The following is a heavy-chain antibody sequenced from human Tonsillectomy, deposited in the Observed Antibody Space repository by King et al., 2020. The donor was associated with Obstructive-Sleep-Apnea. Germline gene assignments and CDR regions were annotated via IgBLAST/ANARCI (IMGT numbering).Heavy chain of an antibody. V-gene: IGHV3-9*01. J-gene: IGHJ4*02. Sequence: VQLVQSGGGLVQPGRSLRLSCAASGFTFDDYAMHWVRQAPGKGLEWVSGISWNSGSIGYADSVKGRFTISRDNAKNSLYLQMNSLRAEDTALYYCAKDNDYVWGSYDHWGQGTLVTVSS. CDR2: ISWNSGSI. CDR3: AKDNDYVWGSYDH. D-gene: IGHD3-16*01. CDR1: GFTFDDYA.